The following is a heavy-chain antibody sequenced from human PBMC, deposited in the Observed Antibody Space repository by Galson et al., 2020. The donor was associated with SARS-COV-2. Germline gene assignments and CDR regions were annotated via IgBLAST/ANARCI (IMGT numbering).Heavy chain of an antibody. CDR1: GFTFSSYE. Sequence: GGSLRLSCAASGFTFSSYEMNWVRQAPGKGLEWVSYISSSGSTIYYADSVKGRFTISRDNAKNSLYLQMNSLRAEDTAVYYCASGDDSSGYPADYWGQGTLVTVSS. CDR3: ASGDDSSGYPADY. V-gene: IGHV3-48*03. J-gene: IGHJ4*02. CDR2: ISSSGSTI. D-gene: IGHD3-22*01.